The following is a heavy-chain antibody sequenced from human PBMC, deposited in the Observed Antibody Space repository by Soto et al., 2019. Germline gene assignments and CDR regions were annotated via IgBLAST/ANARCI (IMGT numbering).Heavy chain of an antibody. V-gene: IGHV4-34*01. CDR3: ARFGDVLLWFGKRYYFDY. CDR2: INHSGST. J-gene: IGHJ4*02. D-gene: IGHD3-10*01. CDR1: GGSFSGYY. Sequence: SETLSLTCAVYGGSFSGYYWSWIRQPPGKGLEWIGEINHSGSTNYNPSLKSRVTISVDTSKNQFSLKLSSVTAADTAVYYCARFGDVLLWFGKRYYFDYWGQGTLVTVS.